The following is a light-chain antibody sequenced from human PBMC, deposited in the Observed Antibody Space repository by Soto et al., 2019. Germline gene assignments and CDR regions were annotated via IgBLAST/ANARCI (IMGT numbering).Light chain of an antibody. V-gene: IGLV2-14*01. J-gene: IGLJ3*02. CDR3: SSYAATSSLV. Sequence: QSALTQPASVSGSPGQSITMSCTGSSSDIGTYNFVSWYQQHADKAPRLILYEVSNRPSGVSSRFSGSKSGISASLTISGLQPEAEAQYFRSSYAATSSLVFGGGTKLTVL. CDR2: EVS. CDR1: SSDIGTYNF.